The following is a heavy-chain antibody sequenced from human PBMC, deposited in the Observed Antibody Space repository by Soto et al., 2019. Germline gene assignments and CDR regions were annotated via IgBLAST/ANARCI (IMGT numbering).Heavy chain of an antibody. CDR2: IYFSGST. CDR3: ARDSPSQQPNHRWGGGYMDV. Sequence: QVQLQESGPGLVKPSQTLSLTCAVSGGSISNGGYYWSWIRQHPGKGLEWIGSIYFSGSTYYNPSLKSRVTISVATPKNQFSLKLSSVTAADTAVYYCARDSPSQQPNHRWGGGYMDVWGKGTTVTVSS. V-gene: IGHV4-31*11. D-gene: IGHD6-13*01. J-gene: IGHJ6*03. CDR1: GGSISNGGYY.